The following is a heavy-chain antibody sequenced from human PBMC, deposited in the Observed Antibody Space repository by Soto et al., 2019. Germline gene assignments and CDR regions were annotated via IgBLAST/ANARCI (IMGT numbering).Heavy chain of an antibody. Sequence: GGSLRLSCAASGFTFSSYGMHWVRQAPGKGLEWVAVIWYDGSNKYYADSVKGRFTISRDNSKNTLYLQMNSLGAEETAVYYCARQAGDIVVVVAASDAFDIWGQGTMVTVSS. V-gene: IGHV3-33*01. CDR2: IWYDGSNK. CDR3: ARQAGDIVVVVAASDAFDI. D-gene: IGHD2-15*01. J-gene: IGHJ3*02. CDR1: GFTFSSYG.